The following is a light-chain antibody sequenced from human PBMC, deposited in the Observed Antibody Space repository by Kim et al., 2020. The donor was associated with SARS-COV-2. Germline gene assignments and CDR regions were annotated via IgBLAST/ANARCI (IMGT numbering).Light chain of an antibody. CDR3: AAWDDSLSAVV. CDR2: SND. V-gene: IGLV1-44*01. J-gene: IGLJ2*01. CDR1: SSNIGSKS. Sequence: GQRDTITCSGSSSNIGSKSVNWYQQHPGTAPKLLICSNDQRPSGVPDRFSGSKSGASATLAISGLQSEDEADYYCAAWDDSLSAVVFGGGTQLTVL.